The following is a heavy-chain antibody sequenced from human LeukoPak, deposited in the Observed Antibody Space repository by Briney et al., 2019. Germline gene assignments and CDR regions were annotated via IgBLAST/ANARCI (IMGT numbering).Heavy chain of an antibody. CDR2: INPSGGST. CDR1: GYTFTSYY. J-gene: IGHJ4*02. Sequence: GASVKVSCKASGYTFTSYYMHWVRQAPGQGLEWMGIINPSGGSTSYAQKFQGRVTMTRDMSTSTVYMELSSLRSEDTAVYYCAVGGYSYGQFDYWGQGTLVTVSS. CDR3: AVGGYSYGQFDY. D-gene: IGHD5-18*01. V-gene: IGHV1-46*01.